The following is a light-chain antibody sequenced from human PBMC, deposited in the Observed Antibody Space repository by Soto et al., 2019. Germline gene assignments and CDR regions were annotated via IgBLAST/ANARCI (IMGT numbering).Light chain of an antibody. Sequence: VMTHSPATLSVSPGERATLSCRASESVSSNLAWYQQIPGQPPRLLIYDSTNRAAGIPARFSGSRSGTDFTLTISSVEPEDFAMYYCHQRNQFGQGTRLEIK. V-gene: IGKV3D-11*03. J-gene: IGKJ5*01. CDR3: HQRNQ. CDR1: ESVSSN. CDR2: DST.